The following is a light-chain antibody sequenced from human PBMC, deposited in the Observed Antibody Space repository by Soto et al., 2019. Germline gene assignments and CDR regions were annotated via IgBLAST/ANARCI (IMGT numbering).Light chain of an antibody. V-gene: IGKV3-11*01. CDR2: DSS. Sequence: EIVLTQSPATLSLSPGERATLSCRASQSVRTSLAWYQQKPDQAPRLLIYDSSNRAPGIPARFSGSGSGKDLTLTISRLEHEDFAVYYCQQRSDWPVTFGRGTKVDNK. CDR1: QSVRTS. CDR3: QQRSDWPVT. J-gene: IGKJ3*01.